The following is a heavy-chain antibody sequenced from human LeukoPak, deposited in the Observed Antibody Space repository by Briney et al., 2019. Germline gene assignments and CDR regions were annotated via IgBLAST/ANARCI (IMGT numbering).Heavy chain of an antibody. J-gene: IGHJ4*02. V-gene: IGHV4-39*01. Sequence: PSETLSLTCTVSGGSISSSSYYWGWIRQPPGKGLEWIGSIYYSGSTSYNPSLKSRVTISVDTSKNQFSLKLSSVTAADAAVYYCARTYSSGWYISPDYWGQGTLVTVSS. D-gene: IGHD6-19*01. CDR1: GGSISSSSYY. CDR2: IYYSGST. CDR3: ARTYSSGWYISPDY.